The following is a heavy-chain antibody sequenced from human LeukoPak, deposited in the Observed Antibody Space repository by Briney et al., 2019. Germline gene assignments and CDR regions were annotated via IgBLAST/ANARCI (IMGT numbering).Heavy chain of an antibody. D-gene: IGHD3-10*01. J-gene: IGHJ6*03. Sequence: PSETLSLTCTVSGGSISNYYWSWIRQPPGKGLEWVGYIYYSGSTNYNPSLKSRVTISVDTSKNQFSLKLSSVTAADTAVYYCARARSLAVVRDYYYYMDVWGKGTTVTVSS. CDR3: ARARSLAVVRDYYYYMDV. CDR1: GGSISNYY. CDR2: IYYSGST. V-gene: IGHV4-59*12.